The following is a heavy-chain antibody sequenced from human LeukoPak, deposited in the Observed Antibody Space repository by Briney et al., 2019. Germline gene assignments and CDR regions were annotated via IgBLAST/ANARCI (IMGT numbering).Heavy chain of an antibody. D-gene: IGHD2/OR15-2a*01. J-gene: IGHJ4*02. Sequence: PGGSLRLSCAASGFTFSSYEMNWVRQAPGKGLEWVSYISSRGTTTYYADSVKGRFTISRDTAKNSLYLQMNSLRAEDTAAYYCARGFLWSNWGQGTLVTVSS. CDR3: ARGFLWSN. CDR2: ISSRGTTT. V-gene: IGHV3-48*03. CDR1: GFTFSSYE.